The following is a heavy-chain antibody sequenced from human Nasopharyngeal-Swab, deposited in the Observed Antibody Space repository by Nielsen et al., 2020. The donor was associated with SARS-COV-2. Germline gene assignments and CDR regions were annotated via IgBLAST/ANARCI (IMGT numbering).Heavy chain of an antibody. J-gene: IGHJ6*02. CDR3: ARDGPRGYSGYDPRNYYYYGMDV. CDR2: INPSGGST. V-gene: IGHV1-46*01. D-gene: IGHD5-12*01. Sequence: WVRQAPGQGLEWMGIINPSGGSTSYAQKFQGRVTMTRDTSTSTVYMELSSLRSEDTAVYYCARDGPRGYSGYDPRNYYYYGMDVWGQGTTVTVSS.